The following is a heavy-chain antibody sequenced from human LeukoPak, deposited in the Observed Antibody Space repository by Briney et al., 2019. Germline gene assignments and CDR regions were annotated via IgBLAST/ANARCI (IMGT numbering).Heavy chain of an antibody. V-gene: IGHV1-3*01. CDR1: GYTFTSYA. CDR2: IDAGSGNT. CDR3: ARRGVTTQYSFYAMAV. D-gene: IGHD2-21*02. Sequence: ASVKVSCKASGYTFTSYAVHWVRQAPGQRPEWMGWIDAGSGNTGCSQEFQGRVTITRDTFASTAYMELSSLTSEDTAVYYCARRGVTTQYSFYAMAVWGQGTTVTVSS. J-gene: IGHJ6*02.